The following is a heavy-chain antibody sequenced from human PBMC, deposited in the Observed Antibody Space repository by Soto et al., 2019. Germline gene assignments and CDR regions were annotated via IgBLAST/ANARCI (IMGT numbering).Heavy chain of an antibody. CDR3: AKSKGEDCSSTSCPDDAFDI. D-gene: IGHD2-2*01. V-gene: IGHV1-24*01. CDR2: FDPEDGET. J-gene: IGHJ3*02. CDR1: GYTLTELS. Sequence: ASVKVSCKVSGYTLTELSMHWVRQAPGKGLEWMGGFDPEDGETIYAQKFQGRVTMTEDTSTDTAYMELSSLRSEDTAVYYCAKSKGEDCSSTSCPDDAFDIWGQGTMVTVSS.